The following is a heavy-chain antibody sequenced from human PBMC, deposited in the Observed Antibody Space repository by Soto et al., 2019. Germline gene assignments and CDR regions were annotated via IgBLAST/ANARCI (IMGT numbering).Heavy chain of an antibody. CDR1: GFTFSGSA. Sequence: GGSLRLSCAASGFTFSGSAMHWVRQASGKGLEWVGRIRSKANSYATAYAASVKGRFTISRDDSKNTAYLQMNSLKTEDTAVYYCTVVVAATLSDGYFDLWGRGTLVTVSS. J-gene: IGHJ2*01. CDR2: IRSKANSYAT. CDR3: TVVVAATLSDGYFDL. D-gene: IGHD2-15*01. V-gene: IGHV3-73*01.